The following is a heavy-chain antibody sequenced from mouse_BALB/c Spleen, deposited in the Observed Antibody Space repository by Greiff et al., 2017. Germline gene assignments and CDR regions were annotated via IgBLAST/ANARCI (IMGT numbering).Heavy chain of an antibody. CDR3: ARRGYDPYYAMDY. Sequence: VQLQQSGAELARPGASVKLSCKASGYTFTDYYINWVKQRTGQGLEWIGEIYPGSGNTYYNEKFKGKATLTADKSSSTAYMQLSSLTSEDSAVYFCARRGYDPYYAMDYWGQGTSVTVSS. J-gene: IGHJ4*01. CDR2: IYPGSGNT. CDR1: GYTFTDYY. V-gene: IGHV1-77*01. D-gene: IGHD2-2*01.